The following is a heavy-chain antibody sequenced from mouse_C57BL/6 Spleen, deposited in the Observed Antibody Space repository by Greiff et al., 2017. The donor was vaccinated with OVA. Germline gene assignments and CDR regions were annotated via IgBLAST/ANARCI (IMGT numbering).Heavy chain of an antibody. CDR1: GFTFSDYY. D-gene: IGHD1-1*01. CDR2: ISNGGGST. CDR3: ARRGSSWYYFDY. J-gene: IGHJ2*01. V-gene: IGHV5-12*01. Sequence: EVHLVESGGGLVQPGGSLKLSCAASGFTFSDYYMYWVRQTPEKRLEWVAYISNGGGSTYYPDTVKGRFTISRDNAKNTLYLQMSRLKSEDTAMYYCARRGSSWYYFDYWGQGTTLTVSS.